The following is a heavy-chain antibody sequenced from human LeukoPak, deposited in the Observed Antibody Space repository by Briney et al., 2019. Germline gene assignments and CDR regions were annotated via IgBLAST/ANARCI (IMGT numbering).Heavy chain of an antibody. CDR1: GGSFSGYY. Sequence: PSETLSLTCAVYGGSFSGYYWSWIRQPPGKGLEWIGEINHSGSTNYNPSLKSRVTISVDTSKNQFSLKLSSVTAADTAVYYCARVRPHDFWSGYYHNWFGPWGQGTLVTVSS. V-gene: IGHV4-34*01. CDR3: ARVRPHDFWSGYYHNWFGP. D-gene: IGHD3-3*01. CDR2: INHSGST. J-gene: IGHJ5*02.